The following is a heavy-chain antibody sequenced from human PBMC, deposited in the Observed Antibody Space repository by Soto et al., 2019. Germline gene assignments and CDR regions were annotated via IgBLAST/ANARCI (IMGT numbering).Heavy chain of an antibody. D-gene: IGHD6-13*01. CDR2: INAGNGNT. V-gene: IGHV1-3*01. J-gene: IGHJ4*02. CDR3: ARVGAAAGPYYFDY. Sequence: ASVKVSCKASGYTFTNYALHWVRQAPGQRLEWMGWINAGNGNTKYSQKFQGRVTITRDTSASTAYMELSSLRSEDTAVYYCARVGAAAGPYYFDYWGQGTLVTVSS. CDR1: GYTFTNYA.